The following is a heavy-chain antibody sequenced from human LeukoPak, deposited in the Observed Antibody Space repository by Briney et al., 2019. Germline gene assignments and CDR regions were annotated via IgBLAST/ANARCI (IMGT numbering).Heavy chain of an antibody. D-gene: IGHD1-26*01. CDR2: ISYDGSNK. CDR3: AKTALVRELLPFDY. Sequence: GGSLRLSCAASGFTFSSYAMHWVRQAPGKGLEWVAVISYDGSNKYYADSVKGRFTISRDNSKNTLYLQMNSLRAEDTAVYYCAKTALVRELLPFDYWGQGTLVTVSS. CDR1: GFTFSSYA. V-gene: IGHV3-30-3*02. J-gene: IGHJ4*02.